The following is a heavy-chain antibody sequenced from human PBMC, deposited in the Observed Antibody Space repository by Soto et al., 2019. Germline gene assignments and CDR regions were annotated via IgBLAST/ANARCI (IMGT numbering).Heavy chain of an antibody. Sequence: EVQLVESGGGLVQPGGSLRLSCAASGFTFSTYAMHWVRQAPGKGLEYVSVISSFGGSTYYANSVKGRFTISRDNSKNTLYLKMGSLRAEDVVVYYCAGTRGHALTSWAQEPLSPVSS. D-gene: IGHD3-9*01. J-gene: IGHJ5*02. CDR3: AGTRGHALTS. CDR2: ISSFGGST. V-gene: IGHV3-64*01. CDR1: GFTFSTYA.